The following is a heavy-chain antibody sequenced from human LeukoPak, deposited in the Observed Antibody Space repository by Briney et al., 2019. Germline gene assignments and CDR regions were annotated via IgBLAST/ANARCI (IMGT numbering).Heavy chain of an antibody. CDR1: GYTFTGYY. CDR3: ARGAGQQLVRSDAFDI. CDR2: INPNSGGT. Sequence: VASVTVSCKTSGYTFTGYYMHWVRQAPGQGLEWMGWINPNSGGTNYAQKFQGWVTMTRDTSISTAYMELSRLRSDDTAVYYCARGAGQQLVRSDAFDIWGQGTMVTVSS. D-gene: IGHD6-13*01. V-gene: IGHV1-2*04. J-gene: IGHJ3*02.